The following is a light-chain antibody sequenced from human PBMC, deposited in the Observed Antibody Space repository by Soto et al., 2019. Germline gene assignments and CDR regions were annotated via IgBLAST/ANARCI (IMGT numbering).Light chain of an antibody. V-gene: IGLV2-14*01. CDR3: RSYTSSSTYV. J-gene: IGLJ1*01. Sequence: LTQPASVSGSPGQSITISCTGTSSDVGGYNYVSWYQQHPGKAPKLMIYEVSNRPSGVSNRFSGSKSGNTASLTISGLQAEDEADYYCRSYTSSSTYVFGTGP. CDR1: SSDVGGYNY. CDR2: EVS.